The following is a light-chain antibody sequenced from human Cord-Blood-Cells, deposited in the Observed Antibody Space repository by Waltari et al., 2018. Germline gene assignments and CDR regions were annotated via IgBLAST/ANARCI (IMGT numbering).Light chain of an antibody. V-gene: IGLV2-18*02. Sequence: QSALTPPPPVSGSPGQPVTISCHGTSSDVGSYTRVSWYQQPPGKAPKLMIYEVSNRPSGVPDRFSGSKSGNTASLTISGLQAEDEADYYCSSYTSSSTYVVFGGGTKLTVL. CDR1: SSDVGSYTR. CDR2: EVS. CDR3: SSYTSSSTYVV. J-gene: IGLJ2*01.